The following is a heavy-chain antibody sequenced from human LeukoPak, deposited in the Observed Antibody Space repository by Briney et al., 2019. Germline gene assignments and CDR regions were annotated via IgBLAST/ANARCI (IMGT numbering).Heavy chain of an antibody. J-gene: IGHJ4*02. D-gene: IGHD6-19*01. CDR1: GYTFTSYY. CDR3: ARGSSGWYSVAY. V-gene: IGHV1-46*01. CDR2: INPSGGST. Sequence: ASVKVSCKASGYTFTSYYMHWVRQAPRQGLEWMGIINPSGGSTSYAQKFQGRVTMTRDTSSSTVYMELSSLRSEDTAVYYCARGSSGWYSVAYWGQGTLVTVSS.